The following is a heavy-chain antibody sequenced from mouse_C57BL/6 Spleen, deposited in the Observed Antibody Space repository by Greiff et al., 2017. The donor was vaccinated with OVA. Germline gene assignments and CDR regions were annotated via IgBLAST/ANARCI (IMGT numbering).Heavy chain of an antibody. J-gene: IGHJ4*01. CDR2: IWSDGST. Sequence: VPLLASGPGLFAPSPSLSLTFPFSLFSLPSYCVPCVRQPPGQGLEWLVVIWSDGSTTYNSALKSRLSISKDNSKSHVFLKMNSLQTDDTAMYYCARHRGDDYAMDYWGQGTSVTVSS. V-gene: IGHV2-6-1*01. CDR1: LFSLPSYC. CDR3: ARHRGDDYAMDY. D-gene: IGHD3-3*01.